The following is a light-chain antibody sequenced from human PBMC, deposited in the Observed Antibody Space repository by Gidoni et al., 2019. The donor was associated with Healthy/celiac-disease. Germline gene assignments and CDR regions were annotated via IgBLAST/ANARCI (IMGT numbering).Light chain of an antibody. J-gene: IGKJ3*01. Sequence: DIQMTQSPSSLSASVGDRVTITCQASQDISNYLNWYQQKPGKAPKLLIYDASNLETGVPSRFSGSGSGTDFTFTISSLQPEDIATYYCQQYDNLTPLVTFGPGTKVDIK. CDR1: QDISNY. CDR2: DAS. V-gene: IGKV1-33*01. CDR3: QQYDNLTPLVT.